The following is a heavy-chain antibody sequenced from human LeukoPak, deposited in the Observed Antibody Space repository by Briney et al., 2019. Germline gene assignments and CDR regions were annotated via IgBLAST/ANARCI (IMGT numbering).Heavy chain of an antibody. D-gene: IGHD6-13*01. CDR2: INHSGST. Sequence: SETLSLTCAVYGGSFSGYYWSWIRQPPGKGLEWIGEINHSGSTNYNPSLKSRVTISVDTSKNQFSLKLSSVTAADTAVYYCARAGYSSSWYYAFDIWGQGTMVTVSS. CDR3: ARAGYSSSWYYAFDI. CDR1: GGSFSGYY. V-gene: IGHV4-34*01. J-gene: IGHJ3*02.